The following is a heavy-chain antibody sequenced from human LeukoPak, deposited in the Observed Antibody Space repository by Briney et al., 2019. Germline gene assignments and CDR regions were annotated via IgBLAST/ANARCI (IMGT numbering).Heavy chain of an antibody. J-gene: IGHJ6*02. V-gene: IGHV4-4*07. CDR2: IYTSGST. D-gene: IGHD5-18*01. CDR1: GGSISSYY. Sequence: SETLSLTCTVPGGSISSYYWSWIRQPAGKGLEWIGRIYTSGSTNYNPSLKSRVTMSVDTSKNQFSLKLSSVTAADTAVYYCARHKDTAMASEAYGMDVWGQGTTVTVSS. CDR3: ARHKDTAMASEAYGMDV.